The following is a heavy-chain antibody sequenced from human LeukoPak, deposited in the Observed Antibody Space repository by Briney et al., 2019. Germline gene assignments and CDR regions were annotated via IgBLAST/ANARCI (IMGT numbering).Heavy chain of an antibody. CDR3: ARDRDYYDSSGLPRR. Sequence: SVKVSCKASGGTFSSYTISWVRQAPGQGLEWMGRIIPILGIANYAQKFQGRVTITADKSTSTAYMELSSLRSEDTAVYYCARDRDYYDSSGLPRRWGQETLVTVSS. CDR2: IIPILGIA. CDR1: GGTFSSYT. J-gene: IGHJ4*02. D-gene: IGHD3-22*01. V-gene: IGHV1-69*04.